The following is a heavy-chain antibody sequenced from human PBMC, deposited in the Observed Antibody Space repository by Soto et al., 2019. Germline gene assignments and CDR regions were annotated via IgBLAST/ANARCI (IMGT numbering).Heavy chain of an antibody. Sequence: QVQLVESGGGVVQPGRSLRLSCAASGFTFSSYGMHWVRQAPGKGLEWVAVISYDGSNKYYADSVKGRFTISRDNSKNTLYLQMNSLRAEDTAVYYCAKGLGGPSYYYYYYMDVWGKGTTVTVSS. D-gene: IGHD3-16*01. V-gene: IGHV3-30*18. J-gene: IGHJ6*03. CDR1: GFTFSSYG. CDR2: ISYDGSNK. CDR3: AKGLGGPSYYYYYYMDV.